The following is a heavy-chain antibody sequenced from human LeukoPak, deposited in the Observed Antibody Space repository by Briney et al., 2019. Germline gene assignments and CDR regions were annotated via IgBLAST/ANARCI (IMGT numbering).Heavy chain of an antibody. CDR1: GFTFSSYS. D-gene: IGHD1-26*01. Sequence: GGSLRLSCAASGFTFSSYSMNWVRQAPGKGLEWVSSISSSSSYIYYADSVKGRFTISRDNAKNSLYLQMNSLRAEDTAVYYCARERSRGSYDAFDIWGQGTMVTVSS. V-gene: IGHV3-21*01. J-gene: IGHJ3*02. CDR2: ISSSSSYI. CDR3: ARERSRGSYDAFDI.